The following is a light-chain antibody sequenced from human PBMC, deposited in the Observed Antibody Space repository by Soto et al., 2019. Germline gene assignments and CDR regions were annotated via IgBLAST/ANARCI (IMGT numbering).Light chain of an antibody. CDR3: QQYGISPWT. V-gene: IGKV3-20*01. Sequence: IALSLSPGTLSLSPGERATLCCRSSQSVSSSYLAWYQQKPGQAPRLLIYGASSRATGIPDRFSGSGSGTDFTLTISRLEPEDFAVYYCQQYGISPWTFGQGTKVDIK. CDR1: QSVSSSY. J-gene: IGKJ1*01. CDR2: GAS.